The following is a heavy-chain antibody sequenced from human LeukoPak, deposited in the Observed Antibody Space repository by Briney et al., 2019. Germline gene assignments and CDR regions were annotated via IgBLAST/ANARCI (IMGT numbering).Heavy chain of an antibody. Sequence: ASVTVSCKASGYTFTGYYVHWVRQAPGQGLEWMGWINPNSGDTDHAQNFQGRVTMTRDTSISTAYMELRRLRSDDTAVYYCARGSGWPHYYFDYWGQGTLFTASS. D-gene: IGHD6-19*01. V-gene: IGHV1-2*02. CDR3: ARGSGWPHYYFDY. CDR2: INPNSGDT. CDR1: GYTFTGYY. J-gene: IGHJ4*02.